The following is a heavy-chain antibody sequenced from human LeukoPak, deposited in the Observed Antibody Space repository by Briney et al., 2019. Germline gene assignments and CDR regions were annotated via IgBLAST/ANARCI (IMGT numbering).Heavy chain of an antibody. D-gene: IGHD1-14*01. CDR3: TRSGLTGMRKYPRADYYYYGMDV. CDR2: SNYNGEIT. Sequence: SETLSLTCAVPGGSFSGYLWSWLRQPPGKGLEWVGESNYNGEITNYNPSLKSRVTISVETSKNQVSLKLTSVTAADTAVYYCTRSGLTGMRKYPRADYYYYGMDVWGQGTAVTVSS. V-gene: IGHV4-34*01. CDR1: GGSFSGYL. J-gene: IGHJ6*02.